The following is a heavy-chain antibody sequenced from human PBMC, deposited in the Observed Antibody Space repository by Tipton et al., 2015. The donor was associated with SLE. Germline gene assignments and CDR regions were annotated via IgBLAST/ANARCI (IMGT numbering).Heavy chain of an antibody. V-gene: IGHV3-72*01. CDR2: IRSKPKSYTT. Sequence: SLRLSCAASGFIFSDHYMDWVRQAPGKGLEWVGRIRSKPKSYTTEYAASVKGRFTISRDDSKNSLYLQMNSLKTEDTAVYYCAKDIRSGGSAINCWGQGTLVTVSS. CDR1: GFIFSDHY. CDR3: AKDIRSGGSAINC. D-gene: IGHD2-15*01. J-gene: IGHJ4*02.